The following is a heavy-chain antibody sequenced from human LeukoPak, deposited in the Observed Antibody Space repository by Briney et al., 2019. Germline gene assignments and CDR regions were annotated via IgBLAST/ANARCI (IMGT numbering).Heavy chain of an antibody. J-gene: IGHJ4*02. Sequence: SVKVSCKASGGTFSSYAISWVRQAPGQGLEWMGGIIPILGTANYAQKFQGRVTITADESTSTAYMELSSLRSEDTAVYYCARGVHYYDSSGYLTYDYWGQGTLVTVSS. CDR2: IIPILGTA. D-gene: IGHD3-22*01. CDR3: ARGVHYYDSSGYLTYDY. CDR1: GGTFSSYA. V-gene: IGHV1-69*01.